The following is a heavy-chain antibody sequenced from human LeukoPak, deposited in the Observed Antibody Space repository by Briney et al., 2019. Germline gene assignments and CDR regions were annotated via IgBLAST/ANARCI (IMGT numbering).Heavy chain of an antibody. J-gene: IGHJ4*02. V-gene: IGHV3-21*01. CDR2: ISSSSSYI. Sequence: GGSLRLSCAASGFTFSSYSMNWVRQALGKGLEWVSSISSSSSYIYYADSAKGRFTISRDNAKNSLYLQMNSLRAEDTAVYYCARDPTIFGVVTFDYWGQGTLVTVSS. D-gene: IGHD3-3*01. CDR1: GFTFSSYS. CDR3: ARDPTIFGVVTFDY.